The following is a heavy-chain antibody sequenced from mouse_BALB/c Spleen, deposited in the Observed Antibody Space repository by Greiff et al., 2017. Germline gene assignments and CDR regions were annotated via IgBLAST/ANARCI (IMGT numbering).Heavy chain of an antibody. CDR2: IWGEGST. CDR3: ARGSSSSMDY. V-gene: IGHV2-6-7*01. D-gene: IGHD1-1*01. CDR1: GFSLTDYG. J-gene: IGHJ4*01. Sequence: VKLMESGPGLVAPSQRLSITCTVSGFSLTDYGVNWVRQPPGKGLEWLGMIWGEGSTDYNSALKSRLSISKDNSKSQVFLRMNSLQTDDTARYYCARGSSSSMDYWGQGTSVTVSS.